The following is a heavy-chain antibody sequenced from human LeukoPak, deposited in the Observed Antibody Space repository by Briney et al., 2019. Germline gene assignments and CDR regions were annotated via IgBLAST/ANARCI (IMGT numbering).Heavy chain of an antibody. CDR3: ARGHNWNDGRFYFYGIDA. V-gene: IGHV3-30-3*01. D-gene: IGHD1-20*01. Sequence: GRSLRLSCAASGFTFSTYAMHWVRQAPGKGLEWVAVISYDGSNKYYADSVKGRFTSSRDNSKNTLYLQMNSLSAEDTALYYCARGHNWNDGRFYFYGIDAWGQGTTVTVSS. CDR1: GFTFSTYA. J-gene: IGHJ6*02. CDR2: ISYDGSNK.